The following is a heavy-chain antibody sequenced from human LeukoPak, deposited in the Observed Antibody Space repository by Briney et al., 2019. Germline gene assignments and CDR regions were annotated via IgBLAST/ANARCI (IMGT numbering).Heavy chain of an antibody. J-gene: IGHJ5*02. D-gene: IGHD3-10*01. CDR3: ARHDAGAGVVH. V-gene: IGHV4-39*01. Sequence: SETLSLTCTVSGGSISSSSSSSYSWGWIRQPPGKGLEWIGNIYHSGSTYYNPSLKSRVTISVDTSENQFSLKLSSVTAADTAVYYCARHDAGAGVVHWGQGTLVTVSS. CDR1: GGSISSSSSSSYS. CDR2: IYHSGST.